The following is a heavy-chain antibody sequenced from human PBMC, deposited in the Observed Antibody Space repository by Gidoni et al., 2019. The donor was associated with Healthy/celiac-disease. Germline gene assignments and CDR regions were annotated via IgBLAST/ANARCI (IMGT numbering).Heavy chain of an antibody. D-gene: IGHD3-10*01. J-gene: IGHJ3*02. CDR2: IWYDGSNK. CDR1: GFTFSSYG. V-gene: IGHV3-33*01. CDR3: ARGLQIRPYYGSGRGAFDI. Sequence: QVQLVESGGGVVQPGRSMRLSCAASGFTFSSYGMPWVRQAPGKGLEWVAVIWYDGSNKYYADSVKGRFTISRDNSKNTLYLQMNSLRSEDTAVYYCARGLQIRPYYGSGRGAFDIWGQGTMVTVSS.